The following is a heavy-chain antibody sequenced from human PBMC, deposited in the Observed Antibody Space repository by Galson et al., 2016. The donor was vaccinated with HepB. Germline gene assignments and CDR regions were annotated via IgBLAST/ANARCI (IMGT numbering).Heavy chain of an antibody. D-gene: IGHD2-2*01. CDR1: GYTFSSYA. CDR3: ARPYAYYYYYGMDV. V-gene: IGHV1-3*01. CDR2: ITAGQGNA. J-gene: IGHJ6*02. Sequence: SVKVSCKASGYTFSSYAMHWIRQAPGQGLEWMGWITAGQGNAKYSQKFQGRVTITRDTSANIVSMELSGLRSEDTAVYYCARPYAYYYYYGMDVWGQGTTVTVSS.